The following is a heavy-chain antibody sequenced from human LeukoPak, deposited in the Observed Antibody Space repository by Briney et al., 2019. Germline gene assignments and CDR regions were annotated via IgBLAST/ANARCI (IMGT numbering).Heavy chain of an antibody. CDR1: GGSISGYY. J-gene: IGHJ5*01. CDR2: IHSTGTT. Sequence: SETPSLTCTASGGSISGYYWSWIRQTPGQAPEWIGYIHSTGTTDYHPSLRRRVTISVDTSKNQFSLKLNSVTAADTAVYYCASHDEDCNGQYCFLLSFDSWGQGALVTVSS. CDR3: ASHDEDCNGQYCFLLSFDS. D-gene: IGHD2-21*01. V-gene: IGHV4-59*08.